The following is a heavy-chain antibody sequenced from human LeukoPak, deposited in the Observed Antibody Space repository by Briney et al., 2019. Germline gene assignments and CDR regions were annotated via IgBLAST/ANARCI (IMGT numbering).Heavy chain of an antibody. J-gene: IGHJ4*02. CDR3: ARWVCSSTSCYYFDY. V-gene: IGHV3-21*01. CDR1: GFTFSGYT. D-gene: IGHD2-2*01. Sequence: GGSLGLSCAASGFTFSGYTMTWVRQAPGKGLEWVSSISNSSTYIYYADSVKGRFTISRDNVQNSLSLQMNSLRAEDTAVYYCARWVCSSTSCYYFDYWGQGSLVTVSS. CDR2: ISNSSTYI.